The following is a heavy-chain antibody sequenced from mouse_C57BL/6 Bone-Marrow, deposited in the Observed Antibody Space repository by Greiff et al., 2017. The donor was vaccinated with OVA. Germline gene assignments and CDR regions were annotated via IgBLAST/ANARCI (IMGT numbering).Heavy chain of an antibody. CDR2: FDPAIGNP. V-gene: IGHV14-3*01. CDR1: GFTFTTTY. Sequence: EVQLQQSVAELVRPGASVTLSCTASGFTFTTTYMHWVNQMPEQGLEWIGRFDPAIGNPKYAPKFQGKATIPADTSSNTAYLQLSSLTAEYTAIYYSAIDDGDCWYFDVWGTGTTVTVSA. CDR3: AIDDGDCWYFDV. J-gene: IGHJ1*03. D-gene: IGHD2-3*01.